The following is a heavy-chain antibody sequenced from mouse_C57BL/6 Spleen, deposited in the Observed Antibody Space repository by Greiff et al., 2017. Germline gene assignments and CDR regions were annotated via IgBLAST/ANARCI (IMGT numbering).Heavy chain of an antibody. CDR2: FHPYNDDT. V-gene: IGHV1-47*01. Sequence: VQLQQSGAELVKPGASVKMSCKASGYTFTTYPIEWMKQNHGKSLEGIGNFHPYNDDTKYNEKFKGKATLTVEKSSSTVYLELSRLTSDDSAVYYCARMRYYGSSWYFDVWGTGTTVTVSS. D-gene: IGHD1-1*01. J-gene: IGHJ1*03. CDR3: ARMRYYGSSWYFDV. CDR1: GYTFTTYP.